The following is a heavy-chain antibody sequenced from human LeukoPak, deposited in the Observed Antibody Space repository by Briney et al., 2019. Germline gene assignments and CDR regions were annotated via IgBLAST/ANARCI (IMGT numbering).Heavy chain of an antibody. CDR3: AGLAGGSGLDY. J-gene: IGHJ4*02. Sequence: SETLSLTCTVSGGSISGYYWSWIRQPPGMGLEWIGNIYSGGSANYNPFLKSRVTISVDSSKNHFSLKMTSMTAADTAVYYCAGLAGGSGLDYWGQGTLVTVSS. CDR1: GGSISGYY. V-gene: IGHV4-59*01. CDR2: IYSGGSA. D-gene: IGHD6-19*01.